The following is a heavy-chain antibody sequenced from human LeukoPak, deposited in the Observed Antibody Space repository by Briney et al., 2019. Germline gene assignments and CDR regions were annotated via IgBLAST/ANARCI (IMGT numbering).Heavy chain of an antibody. D-gene: IGHD7-27*01. CDR3: ARENPPSLPLPTGDPTLGDAFDI. J-gene: IGHJ3*02. V-gene: IGHV3-13*01. CDR1: GFTFSSYD. CDR2: IGTAGDT. Sequence: PGGSLRLSCAASGFTFSSYDMHWVRQATGKGLEWVSAIGTAGDTYYPGSVKGRFTISRENAKNSLYLQMNSLRAGDTAVYFCARENPPSLPLPTGDPTLGDAFDIWGQGTMVTVSS.